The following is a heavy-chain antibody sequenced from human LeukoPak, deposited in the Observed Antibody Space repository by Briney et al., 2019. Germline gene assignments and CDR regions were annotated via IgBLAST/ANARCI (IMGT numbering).Heavy chain of an antibody. V-gene: IGHV4-30-4*01. CDR1: GGSISSGDYY. Sequence: PSQTLSLTCTVSGGSISSGDYYWSWIRQPPGKGLEWIGYIYYSGSTYYNPSLKSRVTISVDTSKNQFSLKLSSVTAADTDVYYCARETSDYYDSSDTFDYWGQGTLVTVSS. CDR2: IYYSGST. J-gene: IGHJ4*02. D-gene: IGHD3-22*01. CDR3: ARETSDYYDSSDTFDY.